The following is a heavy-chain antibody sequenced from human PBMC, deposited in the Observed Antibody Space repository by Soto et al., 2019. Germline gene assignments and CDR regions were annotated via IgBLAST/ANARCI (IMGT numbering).Heavy chain of an antibody. CDR3: AKDGDFRSFGGWLDA. Sequence: GGSLRLSCAASGFTFSNYGMHWVRQAPGKGLEWVAVISYDGNREYYIDSVKGRFTISRDNSENTVHLQMNSLRGEDTAVYYCAKDGDFRSFGGWLDAWGQGTLVTVSS. CDR2: ISYDGNRE. J-gene: IGHJ5*02. V-gene: IGHV3-30*18. D-gene: IGHD3-3*01. CDR1: GFTFSNYG.